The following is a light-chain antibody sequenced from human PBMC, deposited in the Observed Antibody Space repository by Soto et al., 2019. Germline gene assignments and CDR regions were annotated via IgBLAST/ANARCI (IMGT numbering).Light chain of an antibody. CDR2: AAS. Sequence: DIQMTQSPSSLSASVGDRVTITCRATQDISNYLAWYQQKPGKVPNLLIYAASTLQSGVPSRFSGSGSGTDFTPNISSLQPEDGATYYCQKYNSAPPWTFGQGTKVEI. CDR1: QDISNY. J-gene: IGKJ1*01. V-gene: IGKV1-27*01. CDR3: QKYNSAPPWT.